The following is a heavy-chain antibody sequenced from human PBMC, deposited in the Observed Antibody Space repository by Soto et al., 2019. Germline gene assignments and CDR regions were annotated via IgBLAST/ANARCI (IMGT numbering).Heavy chain of an antibody. V-gene: IGHV4-59*08. CDR2: IYYDGTA. CDR3: ARLDYSSGSYYGY. D-gene: IGHD3-10*01. Sequence: SEILSLSCTVSGGSLSPHYWSWIRQPPGRGLEWVGYIYYDGTARHNPSLKSRVTISLETSRGQFSLRLSSVTAADTAVYYCARLDYSSGSYYGYWGEGTLVTVSS. J-gene: IGHJ4*02. CDR1: GGSLSPHY.